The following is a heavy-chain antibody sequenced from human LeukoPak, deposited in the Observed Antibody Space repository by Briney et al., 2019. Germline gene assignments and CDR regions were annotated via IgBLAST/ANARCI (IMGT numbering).Heavy chain of an antibody. CDR1: GFAFSDYY. J-gene: IGHJ3*02. V-gene: IGHV3-11*05. Sequence: GGSLRLSCAASGFAFSDYYMNWVRQAPGKGLEWVSYISSSSSYTNYADSVKGRFTISRDNAKNSLYLQMNSLRAEDTAVYYCARGAKGAFDIWGQGTMVTVSS. CDR3: ARGAKGAFDI. CDR2: ISSSSSYT.